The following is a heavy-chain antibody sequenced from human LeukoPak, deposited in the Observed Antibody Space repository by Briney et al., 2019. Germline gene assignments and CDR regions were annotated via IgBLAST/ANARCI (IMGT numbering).Heavy chain of an antibody. D-gene: IGHD2-2*02. CDR3: ASRWIYCSSTSCYTGYYGMDV. Sequence: GASVKVSCKASRGTFSSYAISWVRQAPGQGLEWMGGIIPIFGTANYAQKFQGRVTITADESTSTAYMELSSLRSEDAAVYYCASRWIYCSSTSCYTGYYGMDVWGQGTTVTVSS. V-gene: IGHV1-69*01. J-gene: IGHJ6*02. CDR1: RGTFSSYA. CDR2: IIPIFGTA.